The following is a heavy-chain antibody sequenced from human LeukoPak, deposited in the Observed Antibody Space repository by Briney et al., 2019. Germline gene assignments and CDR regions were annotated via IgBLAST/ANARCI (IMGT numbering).Heavy chain of an antibody. CDR3: ARALYCSGGSCPTGWFDP. V-gene: IGHV1-8*03. CDR1: GYTFTSYD. CDR2: MNPNSGNT. J-gene: IGHJ5*02. Sequence: GASVKVSCKASGYTFTSYDINWVRQATGQGLEWMGWMNPNSGNTGYAQKFQGRVTITRNTSISTAYMELSSLRSEDTAVYYCARALYCSGGSCPTGWFDPWGQGTLVTVSS. D-gene: IGHD2-15*01.